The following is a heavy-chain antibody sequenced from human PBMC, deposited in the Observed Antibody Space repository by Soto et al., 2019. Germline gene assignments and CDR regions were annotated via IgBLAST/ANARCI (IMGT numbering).Heavy chain of an antibody. CDR3: ARDSAEWELYRRMVH. J-gene: IGHJ4*02. Sequence: PGGSLRLSCAGSGVSFSDYYMTWIRQAPGKGLEWVSHISRSGSHVEYADSVKGRFTISRDNAKNSVYLQMNSLRDEDTAVYYCARDSAEWELYRRMVHWGQGTPVTVSS. V-gene: IGHV3-11*04. CDR2: ISRSGSHV. CDR1: GVSFSDYY. D-gene: IGHD3-3*01.